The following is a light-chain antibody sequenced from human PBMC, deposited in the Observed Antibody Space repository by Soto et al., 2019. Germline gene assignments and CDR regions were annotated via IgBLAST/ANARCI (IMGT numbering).Light chain of an antibody. CDR2: GAS. J-gene: IGKJ1*01. V-gene: IGKV3-15*01. Sequence: EIVMTQSPGTLSVSPGERATLSCRASQTVSSNLAWYQQKPGQGPRLLIYGASTRATGIPARFSGSGSGTEFTLTIGSLQSEDFAVYSCQQYNDWPPTFGQGTNVEFK. CDR1: QTVSSN. CDR3: QQYNDWPPT.